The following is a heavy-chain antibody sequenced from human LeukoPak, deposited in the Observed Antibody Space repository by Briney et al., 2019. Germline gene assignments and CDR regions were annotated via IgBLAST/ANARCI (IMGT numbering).Heavy chain of an antibody. CDR1: GFTFSSYG. J-gene: IGHJ6*03. D-gene: IGHD2-21*01. CDR3: ARDQMRPYQYYMDV. CDR2: IRYDGSNK. Sequence: GGSLRLSCAASGFTFSSYGMHWVRQAPGKGLEWVAFIRYDGSNKYYADSVKGRFTISRDNSKNTLYLQMNSLRVEDTAVYYCARDQMRPYQYYMDVWGKGTTVTVSS. V-gene: IGHV3-30*02.